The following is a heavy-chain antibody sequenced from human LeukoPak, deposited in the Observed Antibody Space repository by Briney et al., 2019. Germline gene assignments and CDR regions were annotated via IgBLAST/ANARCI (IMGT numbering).Heavy chain of an antibody. Sequence: SETLSLTCTVSGGSISSSSYYWGWIRQPPGKGLEWIGSIYYSGSTYYNPSLKSRVTISVDTSKNQFSLKLSSVTAADTAVYYCAREYDILTGESRSFDYWGQGTLVTVPS. V-gene: IGHV4-39*07. CDR2: IYYSGST. D-gene: IGHD3-9*01. CDR3: AREYDILTGESRSFDY. J-gene: IGHJ4*02. CDR1: GGSISSSSYY.